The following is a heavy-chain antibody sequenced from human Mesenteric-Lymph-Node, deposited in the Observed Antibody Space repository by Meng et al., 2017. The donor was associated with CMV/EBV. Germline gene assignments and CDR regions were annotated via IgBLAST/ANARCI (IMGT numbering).Heavy chain of an antibody. D-gene: IGHD2-2*01. V-gene: IGHV4-39*07. CDR2: IYYSGST. J-gene: IGHJ4*02. CDR3: ARGNRGSILLVPAATFDY. Sequence: SSHEMSWVRQAPGKGLEWLGSIYYSGSTHYHPSLQSRVTISVDTSKHQFSLKLSSVPAADTAVYSCARGNRGSILLVPAATFDYWGQGTLVTVSS. CDR1: SSHEM.